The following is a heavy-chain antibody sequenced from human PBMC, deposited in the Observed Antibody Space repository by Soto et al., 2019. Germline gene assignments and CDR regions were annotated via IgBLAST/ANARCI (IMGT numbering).Heavy chain of an antibody. Sequence: SETLSLTCTVSRGSIGAVGSSWSWIRQPPGGGLEWIGYIYHSGTTLFNPSLKARLTMSLDWSNNQFSLILNSVTAADTAVYYCARAHFYSGSGNFNNLMLDPWGQGTQVTVSS. V-gene: IGHV4-30-2*01. D-gene: IGHD3-3*02. CDR2: IYHSGTT. CDR1: RGSIGAVGSS. J-gene: IGHJ5*02. CDR3: ARAHFYSGSGNFNNLMLDP.